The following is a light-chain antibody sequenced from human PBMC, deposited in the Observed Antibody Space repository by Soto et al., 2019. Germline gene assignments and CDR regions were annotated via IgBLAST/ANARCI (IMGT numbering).Light chain of an antibody. Sequence: EIVLTPSPAILSLSPGERATLSCRASQSVGRYLAWYQQTPGQAPRLLIYDASNRATGIPARFSGSGSGTDLTLTISSLEPEDFAVYYCQQRINWPWTVGQGTKVDIK. J-gene: IGKJ1*01. V-gene: IGKV3-11*01. CDR2: DAS. CDR1: QSVGRY. CDR3: QQRINWPWT.